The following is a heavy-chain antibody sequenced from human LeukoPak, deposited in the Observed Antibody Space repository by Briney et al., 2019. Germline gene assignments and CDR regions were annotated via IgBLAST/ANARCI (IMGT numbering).Heavy chain of an antibody. Sequence: SGGSLRLSCAASGFTFSSYSMNWVRQAPGKGLEWVSSISSSSSYIYYADSVKGRFTISRDNAKNSLYLQMNSLRAEDTAVYYCARDRYYYDSSGYSDPFDYWGQGTLVTVSS. J-gene: IGHJ4*02. CDR2: ISSSSSYI. D-gene: IGHD3-22*01. CDR1: GFTFSSYS. V-gene: IGHV3-21*04. CDR3: ARDRYYYDSSGYSDPFDY.